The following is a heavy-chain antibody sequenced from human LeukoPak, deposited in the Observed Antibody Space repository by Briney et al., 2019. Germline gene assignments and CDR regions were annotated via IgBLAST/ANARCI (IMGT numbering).Heavy chain of an antibody. D-gene: IGHD2-8*01. CDR1: GFTFSSYA. CDR2: ISDSGDYT. CDR3: AKDTSIGKYCTSGVCSPFDY. V-gene: IGHV3-23*01. Sequence: PGGSLRLSCAGSGFTFSSYAMSWDRQAPGKGLEWVSAISDSGDYTYYADSVKGRFTISRDNSKNTLYLHVNSLRAEDTAVYYCAKDTSIGKYCTSGVCSPFDYWGQGTLVTVSS. J-gene: IGHJ4*02.